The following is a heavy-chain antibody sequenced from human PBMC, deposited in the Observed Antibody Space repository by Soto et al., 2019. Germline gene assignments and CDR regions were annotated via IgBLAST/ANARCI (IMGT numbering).Heavy chain of an antibody. CDR1: GYTFTSYG. J-gene: IGHJ4*02. CDR2: ISAYNGNT. Sequence: GASVKVSCKASGYTFTSYGISWGGQAPGQGLEWIGWISAYNGNTNYAQKLQGRVTMTTDTSTSTAYMELRSLRSDDTAVYYCARVYCSGGSCSLARAPDFFDYWGQGTLVTVSS. D-gene: IGHD2-15*01. CDR3: ARVYCSGGSCSLARAPDFFDY. V-gene: IGHV1-18*01.